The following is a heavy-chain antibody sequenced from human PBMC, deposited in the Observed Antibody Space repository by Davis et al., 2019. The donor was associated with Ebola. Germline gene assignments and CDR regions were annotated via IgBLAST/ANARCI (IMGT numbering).Heavy chain of an antibody. D-gene: IGHD1-1*01. CDR1: GYTFTSYG. CDR3: ARGPWGTYFEY. CDR2: IIPLVDTV. J-gene: IGHJ4*02. Sequence: SVKVSCKASGYTFTSYGISWVRQAPGQGLEWMGAIIPLVDTVNYAQEFQGRVTITADKSTSTAYMELSSLRSEDTAVYYCARGPWGTYFEYWGQGTLVTVSS. V-gene: IGHV1-69*06.